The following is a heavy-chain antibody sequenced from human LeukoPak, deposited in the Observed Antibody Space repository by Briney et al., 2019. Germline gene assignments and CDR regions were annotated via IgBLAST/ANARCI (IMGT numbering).Heavy chain of an antibody. CDR2: ISTYTGRA. Sequence: ASVKVSCKTSGYRLNVYDILWVRQAPGHGLDYVGWISTYTGRANYAQKFQGRVSVITDTSTSTAYLELTNLTSSDTGLYYCARADGTNSGTNAFDVWGLGTMVTVAS. CDR1: GYRLNVYD. CDR3: ARADGTNSGTNAFDV. D-gene: IGHD4-23*01. J-gene: IGHJ3*01. V-gene: IGHV1-18*01.